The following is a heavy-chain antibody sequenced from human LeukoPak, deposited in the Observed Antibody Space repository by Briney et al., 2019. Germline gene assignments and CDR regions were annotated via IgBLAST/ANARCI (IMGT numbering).Heavy chain of an antibody. V-gene: IGHV3-23*01. CDR2: ISDGGGTT. Sequence: GGSLRLSCAASGFTFSNAWMSWVGQAPGKGGEWVSGISDGGGTTNYADAVKGRLTISRDKSKNPLFLQMNSLRAEDTAVYYCAKSYGDYLGYFDFWGQGTLVTVSS. CDR3: AKSYGDYLGYFDF. CDR1: GFTFSNAW. D-gene: IGHD4-17*01. J-gene: IGHJ4*02.